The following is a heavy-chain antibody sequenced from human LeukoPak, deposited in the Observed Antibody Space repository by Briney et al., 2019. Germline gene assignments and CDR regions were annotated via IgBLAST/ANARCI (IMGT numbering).Heavy chain of an antibody. Sequence: SETLSLTCTIFGDSVSRSDSYWDWIRQPPGKGLEWIGTIYYSGRTYYSPSLKSRVTLSVDMSNNQFSLTLSSVTAADTALYFCARRRYYDSSGYLKWGQGTLVTVSS. CDR2: IYYSGRT. V-gene: IGHV4-39*01. D-gene: IGHD3-22*01. CDR3: ARRRYYDSSGYLK. J-gene: IGHJ1*01. CDR1: GDSVSRSDSY.